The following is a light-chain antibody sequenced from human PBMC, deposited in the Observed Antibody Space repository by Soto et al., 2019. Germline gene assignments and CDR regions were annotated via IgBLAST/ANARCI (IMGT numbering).Light chain of an antibody. CDR3: QSYDSSRSPLYV. CDR1: SSNIGAGYD. CDR2: ANN. J-gene: IGLJ1*01. Sequence: SVLTQXPSVSGAPGQRVSISCTGSSSNIGAGYDVHWYQHLPGTAPKLLIYANNNRPSGVPDRFSGSKSGTSASLAITGLQAEDEADYYCQSYDSSRSPLYVFGTGTKVTVL. V-gene: IGLV1-40*01.